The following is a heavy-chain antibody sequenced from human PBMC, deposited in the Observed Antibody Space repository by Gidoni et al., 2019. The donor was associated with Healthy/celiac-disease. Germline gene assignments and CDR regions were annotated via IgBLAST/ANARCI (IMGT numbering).Heavy chain of an antibody. J-gene: IGHJ3*02. D-gene: IGHD1-26*01. CDR3: TRSQYVGGSYFIHAFDI. CDR1: GFTFGDYA. Sequence: EVQLVESGGGLVQPGRSLRLSCTASGFTFGDYAMSWFRQAPGKGLEWVGFIRSKAYGGTTEYAASVKGRFTISRDDSKSIAYLQMNSLKTEDTAVYYCTRSQYVGGSYFIHAFDIWGQGTMVTVSS. V-gene: IGHV3-49*03. CDR2: IRSKAYGGTT.